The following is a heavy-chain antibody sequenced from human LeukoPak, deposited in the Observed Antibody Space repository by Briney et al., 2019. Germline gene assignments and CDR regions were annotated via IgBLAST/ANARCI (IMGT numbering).Heavy chain of an antibody. D-gene: IGHD5-24*01. CDR3: ARMVWLQLPGAFDI. J-gene: IGHJ3*02. Sequence: GGSLRLSCAASGFTFSAYDMNWVRQAPGKGLKWLSYISSSSTTKYHADSVKGRFTISRDNAKNSLYLQMNSLRAEDTAVYYCARMVWLQLPGAFDIWGQGTMVTVSS. V-gene: IGHV3-48*04. CDR1: GFTFSAYD. CDR2: ISSSSTTK.